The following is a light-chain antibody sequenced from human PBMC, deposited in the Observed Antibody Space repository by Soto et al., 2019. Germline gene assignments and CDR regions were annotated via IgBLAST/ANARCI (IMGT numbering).Light chain of an antibody. J-gene: IGLJ2*01. CDR2: DVT. V-gene: IGLV2-14*03. CDR3: SSYTSSSTRV. Sequence: SALTQPASVSGSPGQSITISCTGTSRDVGSYNFVSWYQQHPGKAPKLMIYDVTNRPSGVSNRFSGSKSGNTASLTISGLQAEDEADYYCSSYTSSSTRVFGGGTKLTVL. CDR1: SRDVGSYNF.